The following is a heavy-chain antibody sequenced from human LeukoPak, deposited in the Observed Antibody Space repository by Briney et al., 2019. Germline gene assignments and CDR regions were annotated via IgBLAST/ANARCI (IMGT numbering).Heavy chain of an antibody. CDR2: IYHSGST. D-gene: IGHD6-13*01. Sequence: PSETLSLTCTVSGGSISSSSYYWGWIRQPPGKGLEWIGEIYHSGSTNYNPSLKSRVTISVGKSKNQFSLKLSSVTAADTAVYYCARAAGTANLDYWGQGTLVTVSS. J-gene: IGHJ4*02. V-gene: IGHV4-39*07. CDR3: ARAAGTANLDY. CDR1: GGSISSSSYY.